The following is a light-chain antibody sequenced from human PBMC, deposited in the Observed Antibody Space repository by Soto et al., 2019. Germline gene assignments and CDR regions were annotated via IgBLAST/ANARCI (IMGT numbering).Light chain of an antibody. CDR2: GAS. J-gene: IGKJ3*01. V-gene: IGKV3-20*01. CDR1: QSVSSSY. CDR3: LQYGNSPFT. Sequence: EIVLTQSPGTLSLSPGVRATLSCRASQSVSSSYLAWYQQKPGQTPRLLIYGASSRATGIPDRFSGSGSGTDFTLTISRLEPEDFAVYYCLQYGNSPFTFGPGTKVDVK.